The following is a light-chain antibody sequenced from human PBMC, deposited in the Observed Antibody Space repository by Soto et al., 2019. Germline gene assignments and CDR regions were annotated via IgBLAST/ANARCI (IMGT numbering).Light chain of an antibody. V-gene: IGKV3D-20*02. J-gene: IGKJ5*01. CDR2: DAS. CDR1: QSVSSSY. CDR3: QQGSNLPPNP. Sequence: IGMTKSPATLSVSPGERATLSFRASQSVSSSYLAWYQQKPGQAPRLLIYDASNRATGIPARFSGSGSGTDFTLTISSLEPEDFAIHYCQQGSNLPPNPFGQGSRLDIK.